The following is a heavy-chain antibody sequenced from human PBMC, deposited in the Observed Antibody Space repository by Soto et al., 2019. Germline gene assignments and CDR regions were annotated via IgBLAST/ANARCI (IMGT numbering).Heavy chain of an antibody. Sequence: QVQLVQSGAEVRNPGASVMVSCKASGYIFTAKAIYLIRQAPGQRIEGVGKIHASKCNKKYSQKFPSRVTITRDPSASAAYMELSTLGSDATSLYGCARSETGYSRFDYGGQGTLVTVSS. CDR3: ARSETGYSRFDY. CDR1: GYIFTAKA. V-gene: IGHV1-3*01. J-gene: IGHJ4*02. D-gene: IGHD3-9*01. CDR2: IHASKCNK.